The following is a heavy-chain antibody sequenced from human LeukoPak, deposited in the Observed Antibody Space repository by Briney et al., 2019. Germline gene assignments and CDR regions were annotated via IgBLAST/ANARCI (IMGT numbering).Heavy chain of an antibody. V-gene: IGHV3-30*18. CDR2: ISYDENNK. Sequence: PGGSLRLSCAVSGFTFSSHGMHWVRQAPGKGLEWVAVISYDENNKYYADSVKGRFTISRDNSKNTLYLQMNSLRAEDTAVYYCAKDWGSSGWYNWFDPWGQGTLVTVSS. CDR3: AKDWGSSGWYNWFDP. D-gene: IGHD6-19*01. CDR1: GFTFSSHG. J-gene: IGHJ5*02.